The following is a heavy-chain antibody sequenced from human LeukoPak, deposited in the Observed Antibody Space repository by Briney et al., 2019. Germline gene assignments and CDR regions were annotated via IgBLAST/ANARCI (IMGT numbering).Heavy chain of an antibody. Sequence: SVKVSCKASGGTFSSYAISWVRQAPGQGLEWMGRIIPIFGTANYAQKFQGRVTITTDESTSTAYMELRSLRSDDTAVYYCARGYYDSSGYYYPIDYWGQGTLVTVSS. D-gene: IGHD3-22*01. J-gene: IGHJ4*02. CDR1: GGTFSSYA. CDR2: IIPIFGTA. V-gene: IGHV1-69*05. CDR3: ARGYYDSSGYYYPIDY.